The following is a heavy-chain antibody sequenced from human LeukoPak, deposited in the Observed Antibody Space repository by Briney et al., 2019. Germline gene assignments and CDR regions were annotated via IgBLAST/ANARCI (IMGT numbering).Heavy chain of an antibody. V-gene: IGHV4-59*01. CDR1: GGSISSYY. D-gene: IGHD3-16*01. CDR3: ARDQSTMGFTNWFDP. J-gene: IGHJ5*02. Sequence: RTSETLSLTCTVSGGSISSYYWSWIRQPPGKGLEWFGYIYYSGSTNYNPSLKSRVTISVDTSKNQFSLKLSSVTAADTAVYYCARDQSTMGFTNWFDPWGQGTLVTVSS. CDR2: IYYSGST.